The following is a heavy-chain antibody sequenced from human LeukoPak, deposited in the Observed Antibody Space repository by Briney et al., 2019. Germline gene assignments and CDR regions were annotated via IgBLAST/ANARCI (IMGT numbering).Heavy chain of an antibody. CDR2: IYHTGSA. D-gene: IGHD4-17*01. J-gene: IGHJ3*02. Sequence: PSETLSLTCTVSGGSISSNSYYWGWIRQPPGKGLEWIGSIYHTGSAYYSPSIKSRVTISVDTSKNQFSLTVTSVTAADTAVFYCARLDYGDYSSGEAFDIWGQGTMVTVSS. CDR1: GGSISSNSYY. V-gene: IGHV4-39*01. CDR3: ARLDYGDYSSGEAFDI.